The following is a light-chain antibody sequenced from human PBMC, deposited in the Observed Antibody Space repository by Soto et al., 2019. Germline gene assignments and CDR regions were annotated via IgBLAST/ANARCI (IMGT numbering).Light chain of an antibody. CDR2: GAS. CDR1: QSVSGN. V-gene: IGKV3-15*01. CDR3: QQYNNWPRAT. J-gene: IGKJ4*01. Sequence: EIVMTQSPATLSVSPGEGATLSCRASQSVSGNLAWYQQKPGQAPRLLIYGASTRATGIPARFSGSGSGTEFTLTISSLQSEDFGVYYCQQYNNWPRATFGGGTKVEIK.